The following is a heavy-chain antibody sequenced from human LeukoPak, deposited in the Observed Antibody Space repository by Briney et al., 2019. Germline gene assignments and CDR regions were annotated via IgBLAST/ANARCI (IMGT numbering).Heavy chain of an antibody. V-gene: IGHV3-11*06. J-gene: IGHJ4*02. CDR2: ISSSSSYT. CDR1: GFTFSDYY. CDR3: ARNQGSGYSQSRFDY. D-gene: IGHD3-22*01. Sequence: GGSLRLSCAASGFTFSDYYMSWIRQAPGKGLEWVSYISSSSSYTNYADSVKGRFTISRDNDKSSLYLQMNSLRDEDTAVYYCARNQGSGYSQSRFDYWGQGTLVTVSS.